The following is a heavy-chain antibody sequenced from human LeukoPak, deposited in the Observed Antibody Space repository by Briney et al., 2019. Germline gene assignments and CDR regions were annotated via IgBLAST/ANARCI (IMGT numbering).Heavy chain of an antibody. Sequence: GGSLRLSCAASGFTFSSYAMSWVRQAPGKGLEWVANIKQDGSEKYYVDSVKGRFTISRDNAKNSLYLQMNSLRAEDTAVYYCARDLTPGPYGDWGQGTLVTVSS. V-gene: IGHV3-7*01. CDR2: IKQDGSEK. CDR3: ARDLTPGPYGD. J-gene: IGHJ4*02. D-gene: IGHD4-17*01. CDR1: GFTFSSYA.